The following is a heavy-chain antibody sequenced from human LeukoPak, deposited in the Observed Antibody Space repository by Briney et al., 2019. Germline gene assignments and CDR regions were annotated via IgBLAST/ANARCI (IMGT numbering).Heavy chain of an antibody. CDR3: ARDLAVGATTEPYYYYGMDV. CDR1: GYTFTSYD. Sequence: VASVKVSCKASGYTFTSYDINWVRQATGQGLEWMGWMNPNSGNTGYAQKFQGRVTMTRNTSISTVYMELSSLRSEDTAVYYCARDLAVGATTEPYYYYGMDVWGQGTTVTVSS. D-gene: IGHD1-26*01. J-gene: IGHJ6*02. CDR2: MNPNSGNT. V-gene: IGHV1-8*01.